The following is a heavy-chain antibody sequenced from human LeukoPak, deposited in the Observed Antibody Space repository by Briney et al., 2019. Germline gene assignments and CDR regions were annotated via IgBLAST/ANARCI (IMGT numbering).Heavy chain of an antibody. CDR1: GYTFTSYY. V-gene: IGHV1-46*01. J-gene: IGHJ4*02. Sequence: ASVKVSCKASGYTFTSYYIHWVRQAPGQGLAWMGVINPSGGSTTYAQNFQGRVTMTRDTSTRTLYMELSSLRSDDTAAYYCARKMTGYSYYFDYWGQGTLVTVAS. CDR3: ARKMTGYSYYFDY. D-gene: IGHD2-15*01. CDR2: INPSGGST.